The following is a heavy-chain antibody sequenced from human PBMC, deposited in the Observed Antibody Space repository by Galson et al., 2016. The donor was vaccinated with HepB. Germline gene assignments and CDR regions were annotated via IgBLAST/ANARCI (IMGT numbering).Heavy chain of an antibody. Sequence: PALVKPTQTLTLTCTFSGFSLSTSGVGVGWIRQPPGKALEWLALIYWDDGKRYSPSLKSRLTITKDTSKNQVVLTMTNMDPVDTATYYCSHSVTVGGVARRFDYGGQGTLGTVSS. CDR3: SHSVTVGGVARRFDY. V-gene: IGHV2-5*02. J-gene: IGHJ4*02. D-gene: IGHD3-16*01. CDR1: GFSLSTSGVG. CDR2: IYWDDGK.